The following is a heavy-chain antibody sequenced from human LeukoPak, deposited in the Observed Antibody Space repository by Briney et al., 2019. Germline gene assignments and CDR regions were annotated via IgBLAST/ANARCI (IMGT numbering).Heavy chain of an antibody. CDR3: ARESLKQWLVRRGWFDP. CDR2: IYHSGST. CDR1: GGSISSSNW. J-gene: IGHJ5*02. Sequence: PSETLSLTCAVSGGSISSSNWWSWVRPPPGKGLEWIGEIYHSGSTNYNPSLKSRVTISVDTSKNQFSLKLSSVTAADTAVYYCARESLKQWLVRRGWFDPWGQGTLVTVSS. D-gene: IGHD6-19*01. V-gene: IGHV4-4*02.